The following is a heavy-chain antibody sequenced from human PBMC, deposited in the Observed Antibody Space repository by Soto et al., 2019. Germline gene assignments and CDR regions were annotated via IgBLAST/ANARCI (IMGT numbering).Heavy chain of an antibody. Sequence: GESLKISCEGSGYNFSNYYISWVRHLPGKGLEWMGRVDPSDSYTNYSPSFQGHVSISADMSITTAFLLLRSLKASDSGMYYCATLKWDYGDHDRWGQGTLVTVSS. V-gene: IGHV5-10-1*01. CDR2: VDPSDSYT. CDR3: ATLKWDYGDHDR. J-gene: IGHJ5*02. D-gene: IGHD4-17*01. CDR1: GYNFSNYY.